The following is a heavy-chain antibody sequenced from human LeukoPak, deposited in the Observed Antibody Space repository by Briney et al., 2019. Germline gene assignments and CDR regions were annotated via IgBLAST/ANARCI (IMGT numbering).Heavy chain of an antibody. V-gene: IGHV3-23*01. D-gene: IGHD1-14*01. Sequence: PGGSLRLSCAASGFTFGSFSMNWVRQAPGKGLEWVSAISGSGGSTYYADSVKGRFTISRDNSKNTLYLQMNSLRAEDTAVYYCAKDGKSIIRAYYFDYWGQGTLVTVSS. CDR1: GFTFGSFS. CDR3: AKDGKSIIRAYYFDY. CDR2: ISGSGGST. J-gene: IGHJ4*02.